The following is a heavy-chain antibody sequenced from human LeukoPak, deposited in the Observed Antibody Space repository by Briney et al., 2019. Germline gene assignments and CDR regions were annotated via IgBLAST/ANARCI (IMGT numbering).Heavy chain of an antibody. CDR1: GFTLSSYA. V-gene: IGHV3-30-3*01. Sequence: GGSLRLSCAASGFTLSSYAMHWVRQAPGKGLEWVAVISYDGSNKYYADSVKGRFTISRDNSKNTLYLQMNSLRAEDTAVYYCARPSAGYNWFDPWGQGTLVTVSS. J-gene: IGHJ5*02. CDR2: ISYDGSNK. D-gene: IGHD3-9*01. CDR3: ARPSAGYNWFDP.